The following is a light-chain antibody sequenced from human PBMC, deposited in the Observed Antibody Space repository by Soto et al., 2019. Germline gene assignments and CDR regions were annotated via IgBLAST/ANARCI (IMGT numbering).Light chain of an antibody. V-gene: IGKV1-5*01. CDR3: QHYSYSPWT. CDR1: QSIRSW. CDR2: DAY. J-gene: IGKJ1*01. Sequence: DIQMTQSPSTLSASVGDRVTITCRASQSIRSWLAWYQQRPGKAPNLLIYDAYSLESGVPSRISGSGSGTEFALTISSLQPDDFATYYCQHYSYSPWTFGQGTRVEVK.